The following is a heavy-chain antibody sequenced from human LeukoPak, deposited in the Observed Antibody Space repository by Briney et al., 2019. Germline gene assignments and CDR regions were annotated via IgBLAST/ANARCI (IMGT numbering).Heavy chain of an antibody. V-gene: IGHV4-39*01. CDR2: LYYSRST. Sequence: SETLSLTCTVSGGSISSSNYYWGWIRQPPGKGLEWIESLYYSRSTYYNPSLKSRVTISVDTSKNQFSLKLSSVTAADTAVCYCARHGGLSIAAHFDYWGQGTLVTVSS. D-gene: IGHD6-6*01. J-gene: IGHJ4*02. CDR3: ARHGGLSIAAHFDY. CDR1: GGSISSSNYY.